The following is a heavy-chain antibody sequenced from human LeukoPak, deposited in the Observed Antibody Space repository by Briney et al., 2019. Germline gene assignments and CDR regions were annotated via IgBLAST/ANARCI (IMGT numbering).Heavy chain of an antibody. V-gene: IGHV4-4*09. Sequence: SETLSLTCTVSGGSISSYYWSWIRQPPGKGLEWIGYIYTSGSTNYNPSLKSRVTISVDTSKNQFSLKLSSVTAADTAVYYCARQGHGSVFDYWGQGTLVTVSS. J-gene: IGHJ4*02. D-gene: IGHD3-10*01. CDR2: IYTSGST. CDR1: GGSISSYY. CDR3: ARQGHGSVFDY.